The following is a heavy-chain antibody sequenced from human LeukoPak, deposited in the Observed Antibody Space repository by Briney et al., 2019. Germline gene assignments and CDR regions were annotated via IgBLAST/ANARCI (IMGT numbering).Heavy chain of an antibody. CDR2: ISGGGGRT. CDR3: AKDSWRDQLPFIFDH. Sequence: PGGSLRLSCAVSGFTFSNYGMSWVRQAPGKGLEWVSGISGGGGRTFYADSVKGRFTITRDNSKNTLYLQMKSLRAEDTAVYYCAKDSWRDQLPFIFDHWGQGTLVTVSS. D-gene: IGHD2-2*01. CDR1: GFTFSNYG. V-gene: IGHV3-23*01. J-gene: IGHJ4*02.